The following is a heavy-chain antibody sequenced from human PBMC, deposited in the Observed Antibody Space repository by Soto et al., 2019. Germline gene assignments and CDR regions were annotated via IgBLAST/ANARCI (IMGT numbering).Heavy chain of an antibody. CDR3: ARGRYVDY. D-gene: IGHD1-1*01. J-gene: IGHJ4*02. Sequence: QVHLVQSGAEVKKPGASVKVSCKGSGYGFTTYGITWVRQAPGQGLEWMAWISAHNGNTNYAQKLQGRVTVTRDTSTSTAYMELRSLRSDDTAVYYCARGRYVDYWGQGALFTVSS. CDR1: GYGFTTYG. V-gene: IGHV1-18*01. CDR2: ISAHNGNT.